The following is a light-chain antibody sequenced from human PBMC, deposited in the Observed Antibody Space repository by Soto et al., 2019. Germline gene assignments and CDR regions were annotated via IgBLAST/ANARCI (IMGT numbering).Light chain of an antibody. CDR1: RSVRSY. CDR2: DAS. CDR3: QQRYAWPPIT. Sequence: PGERATRSCRASRSVRSYLAWYQQKPGQAPRLLIYDASNRAAGIPARFSGSGSETDFTLTISNLEPEDFAVYYCQQRYAWPPITFGQGTRLEIK. V-gene: IGKV3-11*01. J-gene: IGKJ5*01.